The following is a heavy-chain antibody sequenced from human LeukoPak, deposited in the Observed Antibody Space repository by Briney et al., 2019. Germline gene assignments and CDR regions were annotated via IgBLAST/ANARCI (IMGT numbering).Heavy chain of an antibody. V-gene: IGHV1-46*01. J-gene: IGHJ5*02. D-gene: IGHD2-2*02. CDR3: ARGLGYCSSTSCYTWGNWFDP. CDR1: GYTFTSYY. Sequence: VASVKVSCKASGYTFTSYYMHWVRRAPGQGLEWMGIINPSGGSTSYAQKFQGRVTMTRDMSTSTVYMELSSLRSEDTAVYYCARGLGYCSSTSCYTWGNWFDPWGQGTLVTVSS. CDR2: INPSGGST.